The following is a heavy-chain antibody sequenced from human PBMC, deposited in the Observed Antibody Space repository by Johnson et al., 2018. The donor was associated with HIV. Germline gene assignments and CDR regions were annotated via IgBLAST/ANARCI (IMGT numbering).Heavy chain of an antibody. J-gene: IGHJ3*02. Sequence: VQLVESGGGLIQPGGSVRLSCAASGFTVSSNYMSWVRQAPGKGLEWVSVIYSGGSTYYADSVKGRFTISRDNSKNTLYLQMNTLRAEDTAVYYCARGARNDQYDSSGYYWCAFDIWGQGTMVTVSS. D-gene: IGHD3-22*01. V-gene: IGHV3-53*01. CDR1: GFTVSSNY. CDR3: ARGARNDQYDSSGYYWCAFDI. CDR2: IYSGGST.